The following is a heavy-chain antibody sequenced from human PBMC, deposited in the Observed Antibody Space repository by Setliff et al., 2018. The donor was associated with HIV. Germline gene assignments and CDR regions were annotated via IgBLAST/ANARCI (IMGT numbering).Heavy chain of an antibody. D-gene: IGHD3-22*01. J-gene: IGHJ4*02. CDR2: IYTSGST. V-gene: IGHV4-61*02. Sequence: SETLSLTCTVSGHSITRGYYWGWIRQPAGKGLEWIGRIYTSGSTNYNPSLKSRVTISVDTSKNQFSLKLRSVTAADTAVYYCARGLSFYDPGGFDYWGQGTLVTVSS. CDR3: ARGLSFYDPGGFDY. CDR1: GHSITRGYY.